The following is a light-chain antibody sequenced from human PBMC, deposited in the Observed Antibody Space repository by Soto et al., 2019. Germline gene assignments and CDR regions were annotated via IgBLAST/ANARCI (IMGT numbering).Light chain of an antibody. CDR1: SSNIGAGYD. Sequence: QSVLTQPPSVSGAPGQRVTISCTGSSSNIGAGYDVHWYQQLPGTAPKLLIYGNSNRPSGVPDRFSGSKSGTSASLAITGLHDEDEADYYCQSYYSSLSGWVFGGGTKLTVL. V-gene: IGLV1-40*01. J-gene: IGLJ3*02. CDR3: QSYYSSLSGWV. CDR2: GNS.